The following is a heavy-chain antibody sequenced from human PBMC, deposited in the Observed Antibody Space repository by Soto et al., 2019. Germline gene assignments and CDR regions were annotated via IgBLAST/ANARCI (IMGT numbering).Heavy chain of an antibody. CDR3: ARGPPDYGGHFDY. CDR2: ISSSSSTI. CDR1: GFTFSSYS. Sequence: EVQLVESGGGLVQPGGSLRLSCAASGFTFSSYSMNWVRQAPGKGLECVSYISSSSSTIYYADSVKGRFTISRDNAKHSLSLQMNSLRDEDTAVYYCARGPPDYGGHFDYWGQGTLVTVSS. D-gene: IGHD4-17*01. V-gene: IGHV3-48*02. J-gene: IGHJ4*02.